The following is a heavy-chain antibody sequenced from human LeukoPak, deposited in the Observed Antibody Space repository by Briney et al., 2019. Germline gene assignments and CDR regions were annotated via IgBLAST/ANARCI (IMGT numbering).Heavy chain of an antibody. Sequence: SVKVSCKASGGTFSSYAISWVRQAPGQGLEWMGRIIPILGIANYTQKFQGRVTITADKSTSTAYMELSSLRSEDTAVYYCARASDYYDSSGYYGPLFNWYFDLWGRGTLVTVSS. V-gene: IGHV1-69*04. CDR3: ARASDYYDSSGYYGPLFNWYFDL. CDR1: GGTFSSYA. J-gene: IGHJ2*01. D-gene: IGHD3-22*01. CDR2: IIPILGIA.